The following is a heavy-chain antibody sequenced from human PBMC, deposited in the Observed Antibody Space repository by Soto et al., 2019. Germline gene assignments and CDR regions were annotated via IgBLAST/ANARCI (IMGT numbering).Heavy chain of an antibody. D-gene: IGHD6-19*01. CDR3: ARQGSSGWYGNY. V-gene: IGHV5-51*01. CDR2: IYPGDSQT. Sequence: GESLKITCQGSGYDFATYWIGWVRQMPGKGLEWMGIIYPGDSQTRYNPSFQGQVTMSVDKSISTAFLQWSSLKASDTAMYYCARQGSSGWYGNYWGQGTRGTVSS. CDR1: GYDFATYW. J-gene: IGHJ4*02.